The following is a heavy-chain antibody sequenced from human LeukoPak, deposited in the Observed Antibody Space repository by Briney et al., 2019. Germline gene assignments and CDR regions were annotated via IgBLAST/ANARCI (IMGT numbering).Heavy chain of an antibody. D-gene: IGHD3-16*02. CDR2: INPSGGST. Sequence: ASVKVSCKASGDTVTSYYMDRVRQAPGQWLEWMGMINPSGGSTSYAQKFQGRVTMTRDTSTSTVYMELSSLRSEDTAVYYCARADYVWGSYRYRDGSTNYYYGMDVWGQGTTVTVSS. J-gene: IGHJ6*02. CDR1: GDTVTSYY. V-gene: IGHV1-46*01. CDR3: ARADYVWGSYRYRDGSTNYYYGMDV.